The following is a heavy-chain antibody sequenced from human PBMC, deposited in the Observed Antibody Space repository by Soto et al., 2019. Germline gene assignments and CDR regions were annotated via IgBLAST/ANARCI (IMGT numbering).Heavy chain of an antibody. CDR3: ATSNGGTYYYYYGMDV. V-gene: IGHV3-30*03. J-gene: IGHJ6*02. D-gene: IGHD1-26*01. CDR1: GFTCSSYG. CDR2: ISYDGSNK. Sequence: QVQLVESGGGVVQPGRSLRLSCAASGFTCSSYGMHWVRQAPGKGLAWVAVISYDGSNKYYADSVKGRFTISRDNSKNTLYLQMNSLRAEDTAVYYCATSNGGTYYYYYGMDVWGQGTTVTVSS.